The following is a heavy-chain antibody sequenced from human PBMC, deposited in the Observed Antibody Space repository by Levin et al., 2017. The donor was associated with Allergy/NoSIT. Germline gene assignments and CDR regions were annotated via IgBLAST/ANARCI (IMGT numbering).Heavy chain of an antibody. D-gene: IGHD5-18*01. Sequence: GGSLRLSCAASGFTFSSYGMHWVRQAPGKGLEWVAVISYDGSNKYYADSVKGRFTISRDNSKNTLYLQMSSLRAEDTAVYYCAKDQDTAMGYFDYWGQGTLVTVSS. V-gene: IGHV3-30*18. CDR3: AKDQDTAMGYFDY. CDR1: GFTFSSYG. J-gene: IGHJ4*02. CDR2: ISYDGSNK.